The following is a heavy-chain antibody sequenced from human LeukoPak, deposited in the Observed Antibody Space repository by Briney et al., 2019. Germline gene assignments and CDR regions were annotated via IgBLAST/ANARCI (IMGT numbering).Heavy chain of an antibody. V-gene: IGHV3-74*01. CDR1: GFTFSSYW. J-gene: IGHJ4*02. CDR2: INNYGSSA. D-gene: IGHD1-1*01. CDR3: ASLETGTTIY. Sequence: GGSLTLSCAASGFTFSSYWTHWVHQAPGKGLVWVSRINNYGSSASYADSVKDRFTISRENAKNTLYLQMNSLRAEDTAVYYCASLETGTTIYWGQGTLVTVSS.